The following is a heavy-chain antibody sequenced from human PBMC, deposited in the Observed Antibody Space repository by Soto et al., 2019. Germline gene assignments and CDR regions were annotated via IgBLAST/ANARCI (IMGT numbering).Heavy chain of an antibody. J-gene: IGHJ1*01. V-gene: IGHV3-15*07. CDR3: AKCGYDSSGRFLRYSQH. Sequence: PGGSLRLSCAASGFTFSNAWMNWVRQAPGKGLEWVGRIKSKTDGGTTDYAAPVKGRFTISRDDSNNTLYLQMSSLRAEDTAVNYCAKCGYDSSGRFLRYSQHWGQGTLVPVSS. CDR2: IKSKTDGGTT. D-gene: IGHD3-22*01. CDR1: GFTFSNAW.